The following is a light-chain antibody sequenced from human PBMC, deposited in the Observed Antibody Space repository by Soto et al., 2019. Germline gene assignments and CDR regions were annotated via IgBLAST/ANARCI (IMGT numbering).Light chain of an antibody. J-gene: IGLJ2*01. Sequence: QSVLTQPPSVSASPRQKVTISCSGSSYNIGNNYVSWYHRVPGTAPKLLIYDNYERPSGIPDRFSVSKSGTSATLDITGLQTGDEGDYYCGTWDSRLRVVVFGGGTKLTVL. CDR3: GTWDSRLRVVV. CDR1: SYNIGNNY. V-gene: IGLV1-51*01. CDR2: DNY.